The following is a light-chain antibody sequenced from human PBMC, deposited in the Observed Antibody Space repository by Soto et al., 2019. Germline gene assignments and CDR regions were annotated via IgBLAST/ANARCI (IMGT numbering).Light chain of an antibody. V-gene: IGKV3-15*01. Sequence: EIVLTQSPATLSLSPGERATLSCRASQSVGGYLDWYQQKPGQAPRLLIYGASTRATGIPARFSGSGSGTEFTLTISSLQSEDFAVYYCQQYNNWPQTFGQGTKVEIK. J-gene: IGKJ1*01. CDR2: GAS. CDR1: QSVGGY. CDR3: QQYNNWPQT.